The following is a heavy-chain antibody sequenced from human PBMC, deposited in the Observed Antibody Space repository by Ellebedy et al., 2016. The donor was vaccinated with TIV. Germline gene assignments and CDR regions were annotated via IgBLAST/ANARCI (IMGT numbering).Heavy chain of an antibody. CDR1: GYTFTSYG. Sequence: ASVKVSXXASGYTFTSYGISWVRQAPGQGLEWMGWISAYNGNTNYAQKFQERVTITRDMSTSTAYMELSSLRSEDTAVYCCAAPTYYDFWGMDVWGQGTTVTVSS. CDR3: AAPTYYDFWGMDV. V-gene: IGHV1-18*01. CDR2: ISAYNGNT. J-gene: IGHJ6*02. D-gene: IGHD3-3*01.